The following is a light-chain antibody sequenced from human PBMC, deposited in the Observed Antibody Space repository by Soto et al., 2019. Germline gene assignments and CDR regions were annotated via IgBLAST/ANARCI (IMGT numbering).Light chain of an antibody. CDR3: CSYAGSSGYV. CDR1: SSDVGTDNL. J-gene: IGLJ1*01. Sequence: QSALPQPASVSGSPGHSITISCTGTSSDVGTDNLVSWYQQHPGKAPKLMIYEGSKRPSGVSHRFSGSRSGNTASLTISGLQAEDEADYYCCSYAGSSGYVFGTGTKLTVL. V-gene: IGLV2-23*01. CDR2: EGS.